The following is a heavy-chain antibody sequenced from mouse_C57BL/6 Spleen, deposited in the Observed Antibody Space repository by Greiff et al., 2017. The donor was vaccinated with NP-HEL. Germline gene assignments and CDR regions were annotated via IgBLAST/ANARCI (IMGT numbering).Heavy chain of an antibody. CDR2: IDPSDSYT. CDR1: GYTFTSYW. V-gene: IGHV1-69*01. CDR3: ATYYSNYYAMDY. D-gene: IGHD2-5*01. J-gene: IGHJ4*01. Sequence: VQLQQPGAELVMPGASVKLSCKASGYTFTSYWMHWVKQRPGQGLEWIGEIDPSDSYTNYNQKFKGKSTLTVDKSSSTAYMQLSSLTSEDSAVYYCATYYSNYYAMDYRGQGTSVTVSS.